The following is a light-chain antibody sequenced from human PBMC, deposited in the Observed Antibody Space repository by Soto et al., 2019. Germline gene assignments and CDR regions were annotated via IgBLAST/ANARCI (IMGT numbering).Light chain of an antibody. Sequence: DIHITQSPSTLSASVGDRVSITCRASQSISSWLAWYQQKPGKAPKLLIYKASSLESGVPSRFSGSGSGTDFTLTISSLQSEDFAVYYCHQCINWPPITFGQGTRLEIK. J-gene: IGKJ5*01. CDR3: HQCINWPPIT. V-gene: IGKV1-5*03. CDR1: QSISSW. CDR2: KAS.